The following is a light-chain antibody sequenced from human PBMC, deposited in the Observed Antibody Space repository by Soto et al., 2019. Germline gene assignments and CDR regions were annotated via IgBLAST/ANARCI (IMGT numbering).Light chain of an antibody. CDR2: GAS. J-gene: IGKJ4*01. V-gene: IGKV3-20*01. CDR3: QQYGSSVLT. Sequence: EIVLTQSPDTLSLSPGERATLSCRASQSVSTNSLAWYQQKRGQAPRPLIYGASRRATGTPDRFSGSGSGTDFTLVISRLEPEDFAVYYCQQYGSSVLTFGGGTKVEI. CDR1: QSVSTNS.